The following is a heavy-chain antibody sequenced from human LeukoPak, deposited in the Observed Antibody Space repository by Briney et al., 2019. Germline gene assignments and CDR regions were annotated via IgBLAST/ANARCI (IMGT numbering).Heavy chain of an antibody. V-gene: IGHV1-69*04. D-gene: IGHD5-24*01. CDR3: ARGLIMQVEEPGIVMATIRDAFDI. CDR2: IIPILGIA. Sequence: SVKVSCKASGGTFSSYAISWVPLAPGQGLEWMGRIIPILGIANYAQKFQGRVTITADKSTSTAYMELSSLRSEDTAVYYCARGLIMQVEEPGIVMATIRDAFDIWGQGTMVTVSS. CDR1: GGTFSSYA. J-gene: IGHJ3*02.